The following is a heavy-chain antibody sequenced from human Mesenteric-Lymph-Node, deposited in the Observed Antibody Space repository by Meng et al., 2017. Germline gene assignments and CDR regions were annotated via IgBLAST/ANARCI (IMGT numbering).Heavy chain of an antibody. D-gene: IGHD5-18*01. CDR3: AAAMGSF. J-gene: IGHJ4*02. CDR1: GLTFSNAW. V-gene: IGHV3-74*02. Sequence: VQLVESGGGLVKPGGSLRLSCAASGLTFSNAWMSWVRQAPGKGLEWVSRINSDGSITTYADSVKGRFTISRDNAKNTLYLQMNSLRAEDTAVYYCAAAMGSFWGQGTLVTVSS. CDR2: INSDGSIT.